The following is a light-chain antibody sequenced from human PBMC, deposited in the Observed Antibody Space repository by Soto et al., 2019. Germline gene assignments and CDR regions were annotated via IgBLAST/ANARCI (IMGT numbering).Light chain of an antibody. Sequence: EIVMTQSPATLSVSPEERATLSCRASQSVSSNLAWYQQKPGQAPRLLIYGASTRATGIPARFSGSGSGTEFTLSISSLQSEDFAVYYCQQYNNSPLTFGGGTKVDI. CDR3: QQYNNSPLT. CDR1: QSVSSN. J-gene: IGKJ4*01. V-gene: IGKV3-15*01. CDR2: GAS.